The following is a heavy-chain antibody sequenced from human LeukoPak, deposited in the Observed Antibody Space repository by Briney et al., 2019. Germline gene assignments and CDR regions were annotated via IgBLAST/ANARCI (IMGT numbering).Heavy chain of an antibody. CDR2: ISGSGGST. D-gene: IGHD3-9*01. V-gene: IGHV3-23*01. J-gene: IGHJ4*02. CDR1: GFTFSSYA. CDR3: AKCAVLRYSDWSCTYFDY. Sequence: GGSLRLSCAASGFTFSSYAMSWVRQAPGKGLEWVSAISGSGGSTYYADSVKGRFTISRDNSKNTLYLQMNSLRAEDTAVYYCAKCAVLRYSDWSCTYFDYWGQGTLVTVSS.